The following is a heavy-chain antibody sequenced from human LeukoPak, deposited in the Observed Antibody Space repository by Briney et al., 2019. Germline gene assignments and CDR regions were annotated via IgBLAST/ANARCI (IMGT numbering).Heavy chain of an antibody. V-gene: IGHV1-8*01. J-gene: IGHJ6*03. CDR1: GYTFTSYD. D-gene: IGHD6-19*01. CDR2: MNPNSGNT. Sequence: ASVKVSCKASGYTFTSYDINWVRQATGQGLEWMGWMNPNSGNTGYAQKFQGRVTMTRNTSISTAYMELSSLRSEDTAVYYCARSGWPPDYYYYYMDVWGKGTTVTVS. CDR3: ARSGWPPDYYYYYMDV.